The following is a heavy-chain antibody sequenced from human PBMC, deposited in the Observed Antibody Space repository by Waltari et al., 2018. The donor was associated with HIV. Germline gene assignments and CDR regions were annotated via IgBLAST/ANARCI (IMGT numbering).Heavy chain of an antibody. CDR2: IYDNANV. CDR1: TASFRTEDYR. J-gene: IGHJ4*02. V-gene: IGHV4-31*11. CDR3: ATLRSNGRGF. D-gene: IGHD2-8*01. Sequence: QVHLQESGPGLVQPTHTLSLSFAVSTASFRTEDYRQTWIRQSPGKGLEWIGYIYDNANVYYNPSVRGRAAISWDISHSRFFLNLTSVTAADTAVYYCATLRSNGRGFWGQGSHVSVSS.